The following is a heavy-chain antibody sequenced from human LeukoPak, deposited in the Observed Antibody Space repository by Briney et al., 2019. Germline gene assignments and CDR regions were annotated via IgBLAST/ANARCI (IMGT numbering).Heavy chain of an antibody. V-gene: IGHV3-48*03. CDR2: ISSSGSTI. J-gene: IGHJ4*02. CDR1: GFTFSSYG. CDR3: ARKTYYYGSGSYYPFDY. D-gene: IGHD3-10*01. Sequence: QTGGSLRPSCAASGFTFSSYGMNWVRQDPGKGLEWLSYISSSGSTIYFADSVKGRFTISRDNAKNSLYLQMDSLRAEDTAVYYCARKTYYYGSGSYYPFDYWGQGTLVTVSS.